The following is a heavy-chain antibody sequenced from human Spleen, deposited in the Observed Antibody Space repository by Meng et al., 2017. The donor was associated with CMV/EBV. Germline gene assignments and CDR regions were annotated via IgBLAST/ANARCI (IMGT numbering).Heavy chain of an antibody. Sequence: LSLPCTVSGGSISTYYWSWIRQPPGRGLEWIGYIYYGGGTSYNPSLKTRVTISSDTSKNQFSLKVTSLTAADTAVYYCARDKDGHFDYWGQGTLVTVSS. CDR2: IYYGGGT. V-gene: IGHV4-59*01. CDR3: ARDKDGHFDY. CDR1: GGSISTYY. J-gene: IGHJ4*02.